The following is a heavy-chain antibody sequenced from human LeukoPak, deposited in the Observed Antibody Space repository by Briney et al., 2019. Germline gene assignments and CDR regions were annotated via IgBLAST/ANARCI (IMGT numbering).Heavy chain of an antibody. V-gene: IGHV3-66*01. CDR3: ARDPDPYCSGGSCYVVGAFDI. J-gene: IGHJ3*02. D-gene: IGHD2-15*01. CDR1: GFTVSSNY. Sequence: PGGSLRLSCAASGFTVSSNYMSWVRQAPGKGLEWVSVIYSGGSTYYADSVKGRFTISRDNSKNTLYLQMNSLRAEDTAVYYCARDPDPYCSGGSCYVVGAFDIWGQGTMVTVSS. CDR2: IYSGGST.